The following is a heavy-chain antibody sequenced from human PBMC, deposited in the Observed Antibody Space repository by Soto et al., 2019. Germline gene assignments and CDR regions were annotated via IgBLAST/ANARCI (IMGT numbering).Heavy chain of an antibody. D-gene: IGHD3-10*01. CDR2: IYHSGIT. J-gene: IGHJ6*02. V-gene: IGHV4-30-2*01. CDR1: GASISSGGSS. CDR3: ARGLAVRGSYGLDV. Sequence: QLQLQESGSGLVKPSQTLSLTCAVSGASISSGGSSWSWIRQAPGTGLEWIGYIYHSGITNYNPSLKSRGTISGDKSQNQFSLSLSFVTAADTAVYYCARGLAVRGSYGLDVWGQGTTVTVSS.